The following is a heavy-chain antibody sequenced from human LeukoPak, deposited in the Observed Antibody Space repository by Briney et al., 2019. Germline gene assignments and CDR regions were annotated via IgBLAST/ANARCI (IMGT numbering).Heavy chain of an antibody. CDR2: INSDGSST. CDR3: AKDHGLFGYFDY. CDR1: GFTFSSYG. V-gene: IGHV3-74*01. Sequence: GGSLRLSCAASGFTFSSYGMHWVRQAPGKGLVWVSRINSDGSSTSYADSVKGRFTISRDNAKNTLYLQMNSLRAEDTAVYYCAKDHGLFGYFDYWGQGTLVTVSS. J-gene: IGHJ4*02. D-gene: IGHD2-21*01.